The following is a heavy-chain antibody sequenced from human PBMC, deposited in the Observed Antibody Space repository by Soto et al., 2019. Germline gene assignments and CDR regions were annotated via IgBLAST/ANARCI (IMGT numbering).Heavy chain of an antibody. J-gene: IGHJ4*02. Sequence: GASVKVSSKASGGTFSSYAISWVRQAPGQGLEWMGGIIPIFGTANYAQKFQGRVTITADESTSTAYMELSSLRSEDTAVYYCATRPWSRDGYNTEFEYWGQGTLVTVSS. V-gene: IGHV1-69*13. CDR1: GGTFSSYA. D-gene: IGHD5-12*01. CDR2: IIPIFGTA. CDR3: ATRPWSRDGYNTEFEY.